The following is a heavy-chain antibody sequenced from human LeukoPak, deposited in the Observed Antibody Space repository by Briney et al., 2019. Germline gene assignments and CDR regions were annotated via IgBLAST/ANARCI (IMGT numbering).Heavy chain of an antibody. Sequence: SVKVSCKASGGTFSCYAISWVRQAPGQGLEWMGGIIPIFGTANYAQKFQGRVTITADESTSTAYMELSSLRSEDTAVYYCARDAGVTMVRGVTSYGMDVWGKGTTVTVSS. CDR2: IIPIFGTA. V-gene: IGHV1-69*13. J-gene: IGHJ6*04. D-gene: IGHD3-10*01. CDR1: GGTFSCYA. CDR3: ARDAGVTMVRGVTSYGMDV.